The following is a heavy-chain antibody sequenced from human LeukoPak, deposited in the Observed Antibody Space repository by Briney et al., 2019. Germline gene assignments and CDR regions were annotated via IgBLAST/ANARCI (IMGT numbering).Heavy chain of an antibody. CDR3: ATLQKYFFDD. CDR2: LYYSGNP. Sequence: SETLSLTCTVSGGSISSYYWSWIRQPPGKGLEWIGSLYYSGNPNYNPSLKSRVTISLDTSKTQFSLKLSSVTAADTAVYYCATLQKYFFDDWGQGTLVTVSS. V-gene: IGHV4-59*08. J-gene: IGHJ4*02. CDR1: GGSISSYY. D-gene: IGHD4-11*01.